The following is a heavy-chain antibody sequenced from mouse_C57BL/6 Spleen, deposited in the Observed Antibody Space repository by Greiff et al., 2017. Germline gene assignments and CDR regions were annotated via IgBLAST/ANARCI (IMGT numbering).Heavy chain of an antibody. CDR3: ARDYDNDEGWFAY. J-gene: IGHJ3*01. Sequence: QVQLQQSGAELAKPGASVKLSCKASGYTFTSYWMHWVKQRPGQGLEWIGYINPSSGYTKYNQKFKDKATLTADKSSSTAYMQLSSLTYEDSAVYYCARDYDNDEGWFAYWGQGTLVTVSA. CDR2: INPSSGYT. V-gene: IGHV1-7*01. D-gene: IGHD2-4*01. CDR1: GYTFTSYW.